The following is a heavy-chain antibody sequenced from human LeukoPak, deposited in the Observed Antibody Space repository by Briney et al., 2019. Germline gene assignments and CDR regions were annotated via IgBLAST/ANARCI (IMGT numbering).Heavy chain of an antibody. V-gene: IGHV4-59*01. J-gene: IGHJ4*02. CDR2: IYYSGST. D-gene: IGHD4-17*01. CDR1: GGSISSYY. CDR3: AREDSTVRTYYFDY. Sequence: KSSETLSLTCTVSGGSISSYYWSWIRQPPGKGLEWIGYIYYSGSTNYNPSLKSRGTISVDTSKNQFSLKLSSVTAADTAVYYCAREDSTVRTYYFDYWGQGTLVTVSS.